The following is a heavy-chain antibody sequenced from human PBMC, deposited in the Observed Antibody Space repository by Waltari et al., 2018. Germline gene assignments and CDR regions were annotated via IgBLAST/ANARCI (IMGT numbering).Heavy chain of an antibody. CDR2: INHSGST. Sequence: QVQLQQWGAGLLKPSETLSLTCAVYGGSFSGYYWSWIRQPPGKGLEWLGEINHSGSTNYNPSLKSRVTISVDTSKNQFSLKLSSVTAADTAVYYCARRGGGYDFWSGTKRNYYMDVWGKGTTVTISS. D-gene: IGHD3-3*01. CDR3: ARRGGGYDFWSGTKRNYYMDV. J-gene: IGHJ6*03. CDR1: GGSFSGYY. V-gene: IGHV4-34*01.